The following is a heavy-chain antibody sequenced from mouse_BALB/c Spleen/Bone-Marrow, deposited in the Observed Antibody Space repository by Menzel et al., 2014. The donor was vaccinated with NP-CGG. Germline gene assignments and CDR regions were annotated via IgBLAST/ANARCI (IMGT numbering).Heavy chain of an antibody. CDR3: VRGNYGNYVDYFDF. Sequence: EVKLMESGGGLVQPGGSLKLSCAASGFTFSNYGMPWVRQTPDKGLELVATINSNGGSTYYPDSVKGRFTISRDTAKNTLYLQMSSLKSEETAMYYCVRGNYGNYVDYFDFWGQGTTLTVSS. J-gene: IGHJ2*01. V-gene: IGHV5-6-3*01. CDR2: INSNGGST. CDR1: GFTFSNYG. D-gene: IGHD2-1*01.